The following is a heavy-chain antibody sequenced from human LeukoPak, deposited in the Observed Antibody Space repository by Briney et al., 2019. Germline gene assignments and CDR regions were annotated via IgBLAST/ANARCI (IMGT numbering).Heavy chain of an antibody. D-gene: IGHD2-2*01. CDR1: GYTFTTSY. J-gene: IGHJ5*02. V-gene: IGHV1-46*01. CDR3: ARDHCSSTTCYWFDP. CDR2: INPSDGST. Sequence: ASVKVFCKASGYTFTTSYIHWVRQAPGQGLEWLGIINPSDGSTIYAQKFQGRVTMTRDTSTSTVYMELSSLRSEDTAVYYCARDHCSSTTCYWFDPWGQGTLVTVSS.